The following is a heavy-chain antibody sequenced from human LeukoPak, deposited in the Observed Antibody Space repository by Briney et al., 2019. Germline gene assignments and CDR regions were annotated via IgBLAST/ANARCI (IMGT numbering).Heavy chain of an antibody. J-gene: IGHJ4*02. D-gene: IGHD3-22*01. CDR1: GGSFSGYY. CDR3: ARRGYYDSSGYYHFGY. Sequence: SETLSLTCAVYGGSFSGYYWSWIRQPPGKGLEWIGEINHSGSTNYNPSLKSRVTISVDTSKNQFSLKLSSVTAADTAVYYCARRGYYDSSGYYHFGYWGQGTLVTVSS. V-gene: IGHV4-34*01. CDR2: INHSGST.